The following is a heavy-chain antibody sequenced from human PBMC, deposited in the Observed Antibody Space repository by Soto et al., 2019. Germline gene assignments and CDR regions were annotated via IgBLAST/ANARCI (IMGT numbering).Heavy chain of an antibody. CDR3: ARVSFGDPPSDY. Sequence: SETLSLTCTVSGGSISSGGYYWSWIRQHPGKGLEWIGYIYYSGSTYYNPSLKSRVTISVDTSKNQFSLKLSSVTAADTAVYYCARVSFGDPPSDYWGQGTLVTVSS. CDR1: GGSISSGGYY. D-gene: IGHD3-10*01. CDR2: IYYSGST. V-gene: IGHV4-31*03. J-gene: IGHJ4*02.